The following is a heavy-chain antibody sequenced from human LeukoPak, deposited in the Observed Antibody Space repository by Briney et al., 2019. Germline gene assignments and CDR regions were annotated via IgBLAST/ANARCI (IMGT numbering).Heavy chain of an antibody. V-gene: IGHV4-59*01. Sequence: SETLSLTCTVSGGSISSYYWSWIRQPPGKVLEWIGYIYYSGSTNYNPSLKRRVTISVDTSKNQFSLKLSSVTAADTAVYYCARETPYYDFWSGYYNPLGYFDYWGQGTLVTVSS. J-gene: IGHJ4*02. CDR2: IYYSGST. CDR1: GGSISSYY. D-gene: IGHD3-3*01. CDR3: ARETPYYDFWSGYYNPLGYFDY.